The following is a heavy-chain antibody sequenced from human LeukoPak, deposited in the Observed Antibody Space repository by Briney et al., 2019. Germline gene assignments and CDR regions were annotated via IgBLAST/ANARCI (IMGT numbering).Heavy chain of an antibody. D-gene: IGHD3-22*01. CDR3: ARAVTNTSGRFSLDY. V-gene: IGHV4-4*02. CDR1: GGSISSSNW. Sequence: PSETLSLTCPVSGGSISSSNWWSWVRQPPGKGLEWIGEISHSGSTNYNPSLKSRVIISVDKSKNHFSLKLSSVTAADTAVYYCARAVTNTSGRFSLDYWGQGTLVTVSS. J-gene: IGHJ4*02. CDR2: ISHSGST.